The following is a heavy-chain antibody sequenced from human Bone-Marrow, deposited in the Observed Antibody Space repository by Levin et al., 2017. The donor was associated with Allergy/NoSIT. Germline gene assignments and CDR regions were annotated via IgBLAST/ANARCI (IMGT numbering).Heavy chain of an antibody. D-gene: IGHD3-3*01. Sequence: SETLSLTCTVSGGSISSGTHYWGWIRQPPGKGLEWIVTISDSGNTYHNPSLTSRVTISVDTSRNQVSLNLTSVTAADTAVYYCARTIEVRTIFGILTPKNWFDPWGQGTLVTVSS. CDR1: GGSISSGTHY. J-gene: IGHJ5*02. CDR2: ISDSGNT. V-gene: IGHV4-39*07. CDR3: ARTIEVRTIFGILTPKNWFDP.